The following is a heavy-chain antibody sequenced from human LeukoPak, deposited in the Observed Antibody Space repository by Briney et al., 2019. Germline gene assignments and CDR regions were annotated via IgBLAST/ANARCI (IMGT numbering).Heavy chain of an antibody. D-gene: IGHD1-26*01. Sequence: ASVKVSCKASGYTFTSYYIHWVRQAPGQGLEWMGIINPSGDNTIYAQRFQGRVTMTSDMSTGTVYMELRSLRSEDTAVYYCARDLWTSIVGATGYWGQGTLVTVSS. J-gene: IGHJ4*02. CDR1: GYTFTSYY. V-gene: IGHV1-46*01. CDR3: ARDLWTSIVGATGY. CDR2: INPSGDNT.